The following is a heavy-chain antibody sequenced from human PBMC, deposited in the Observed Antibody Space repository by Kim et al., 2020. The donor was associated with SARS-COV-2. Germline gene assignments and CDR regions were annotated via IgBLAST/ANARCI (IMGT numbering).Heavy chain of an antibody. V-gene: IGHV4-4*09. CDR3: ARSKWGYAFDI. J-gene: IGHJ3*02. D-gene: IGHD1-26*01. CDR2: T. Sequence: TNYKPSLKSRVTISQDTSNNHSSLKLTSVTAADTAAYYCARSKWGYAFDIWGQGTMVTVSS.